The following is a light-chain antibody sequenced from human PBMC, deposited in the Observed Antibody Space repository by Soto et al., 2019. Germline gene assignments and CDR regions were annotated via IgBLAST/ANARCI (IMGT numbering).Light chain of an antibody. CDR3: QQSYSMPPS. V-gene: IGKV1-39*01. Sequence: DIQMTQSPSSLSGSIGDRVTITCRASQSISRHLNWYRQNPGKAPQLLIYGASSLQSGVPSRFSGSGSGTDFTLTIRSLQPEDFATYYCQQSYSMPPSFGQGTRLEIK. CDR1: QSISRH. CDR2: GAS. J-gene: IGKJ5*01.